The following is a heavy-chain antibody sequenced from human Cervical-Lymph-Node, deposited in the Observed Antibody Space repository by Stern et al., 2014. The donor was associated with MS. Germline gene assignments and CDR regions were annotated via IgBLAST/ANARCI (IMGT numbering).Heavy chain of an antibody. V-gene: IGHV1-69*04. D-gene: IGHD2-15*01. CDR2: IIPIIGLA. CDR1: GGTFSSSYA. CDR3: ARGVVSNRAAATLHNLFDP. J-gene: IGHJ5*02. Sequence: DQLVESGAEVKKPGSSMNVSCKTSGGTFSSSYAITWMRQAPGQRLEWMGRIIPIIGLANYAQKFQGRVTITADTSTSTTYMELSSLRSEDTAVYYCARGVVSNRAAATLHNLFDPWGQGTLVTVSS.